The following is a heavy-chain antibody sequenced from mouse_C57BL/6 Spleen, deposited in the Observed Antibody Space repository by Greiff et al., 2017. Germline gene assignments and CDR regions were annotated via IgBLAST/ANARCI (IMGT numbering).Heavy chain of an antibody. V-gene: IGHV1-52*01. J-gene: IGHJ2*01. CDR2: IDPSDSET. Sequence: QVQLKQPGAELVRPGSSVKLSCKASGYTFTSYWMHWVKQRPIQGLEWIGNIDPSDSETHYNQKFKDKATLTVDKSSSTAYMQLSSLTSEDSAVYYCARRHYCSSALDYWGQGTTLTVSS. D-gene: IGHD1-1*01. CDR3: ARRHYCSSALDY. CDR1: GYTFTSYW.